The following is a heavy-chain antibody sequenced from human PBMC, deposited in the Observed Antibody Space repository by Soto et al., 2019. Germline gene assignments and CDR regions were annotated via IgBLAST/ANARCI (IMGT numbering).Heavy chain of an antibody. Sequence: PGGSLRLSCSASGFTFSSYDMHWVRQGTGEGLEWVSAIGTTGDTYYAGSVKGRFTISRENAKNSLYLQMNSLRAGDTAIYFCARAIGPTLFDYWGQGTLVTVSS. J-gene: IGHJ4*02. D-gene: IGHD3-22*01. CDR2: IGTTGDT. CDR3: ARAIGPTLFDY. V-gene: IGHV3-13*04. CDR1: GFTFSSYD.